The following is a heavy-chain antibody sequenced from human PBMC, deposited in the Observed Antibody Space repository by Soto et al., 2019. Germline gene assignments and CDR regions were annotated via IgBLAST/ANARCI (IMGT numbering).Heavy chain of an antibody. Sequence: QVPLVQSGAEVTKPGSSVKVSCKASGGSLSYNVISWVRQVPGQGLEWMGGVIPFSGTTNYAQKFQDRVTITADESASSAHMELRSLTSEETAVYYCASFSRGTWSCFTADWGQGTPVAVSS. CDR3: ASFSRGTWSCFTAD. J-gene: IGHJ4*02. D-gene: IGHD3-3*01. V-gene: IGHV1-69*12. CDR2: VIPFSGTT. CDR1: GGSLSYNV.